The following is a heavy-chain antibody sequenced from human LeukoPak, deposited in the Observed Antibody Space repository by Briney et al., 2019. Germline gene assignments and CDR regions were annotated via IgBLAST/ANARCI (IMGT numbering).Heavy chain of an antibody. V-gene: IGHV3-11*04. Sequence: GGSLRLSCTVSGFIFSDYYMSWVRQAPGKGLEWISDISSSGSTIYYADSVKGRFTISRDNAKKSLYLQMSRLRAGDTAVYYCGRELSGGNDYWGQGTLVTVSS. CDR1: GFIFSDYY. J-gene: IGHJ4*02. CDR3: GRELSGGNDY. CDR2: ISSSGSTI. D-gene: IGHD4-23*01.